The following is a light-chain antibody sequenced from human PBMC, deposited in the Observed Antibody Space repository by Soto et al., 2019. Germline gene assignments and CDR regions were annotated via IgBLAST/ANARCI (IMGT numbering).Light chain of an antibody. V-gene: IGLV1-51*02. CDR1: SSNIGSDF. J-gene: IGLJ3*02. CDR3: AACDTRLSVGV. CDR2: ENN. Sequence: QSVLTQPPSVSAAPGQKVTISCSGSSSNIGSDFVSWYQQLPGTAPQLLIYENNKRPSGIPDRFSGSKSATSATLGITGLQAGDEADYYCAACDTRLSVGVFGGGTKLTVL.